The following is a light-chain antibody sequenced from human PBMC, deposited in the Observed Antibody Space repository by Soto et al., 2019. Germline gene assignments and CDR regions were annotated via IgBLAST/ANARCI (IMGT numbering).Light chain of an antibody. Sequence: DIQMTQSPSTLSASVGDRVTITCRASQSLSGWLAWYQQKPGKAPKLLIYKTSTLESGVPSRFSGSGSGTQFTLTITSLQPDDFATYYCLHYNSLYTFGQGTKVDIK. CDR1: QSLSGW. CDR3: LHYNSLYT. CDR2: KTS. V-gene: IGKV1-5*03. J-gene: IGKJ2*01.